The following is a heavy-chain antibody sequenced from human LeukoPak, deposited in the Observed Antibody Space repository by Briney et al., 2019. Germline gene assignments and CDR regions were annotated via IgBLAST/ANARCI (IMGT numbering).Heavy chain of an antibody. V-gene: IGHV1-18*01. D-gene: IGHD6-19*01. CDR3: ARGRSSGWYGLDYYYYHGMDV. CDR1: GYTFTSYG. J-gene: IGHJ6*02. Sequence: ASVKVSCKASGYTFTSYGISWVRQAPGQGLEWMGWISAYNGNTNYAQKLQGRVTMTTDTSTSTAYMELRSLRSDDTAVYYCARGRSSGWYGLDYYYYHGMDVWGQGTTVTVSS. CDR2: ISAYNGNT.